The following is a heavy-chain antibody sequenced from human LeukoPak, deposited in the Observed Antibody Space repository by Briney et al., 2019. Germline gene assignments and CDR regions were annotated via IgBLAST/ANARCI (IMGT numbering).Heavy chain of an antibody. CDR2: ITSSGGDT. V-gene: IGHV1-46*01. CDR1: GYTFTNYY. CDR3: ARELRRGGYNWGCDH. J-gene: IGHJ4*02. Sequence: ASVKVSCKASGYTFTNYYMHWVRQAPGQGLGWVGMITSSGGDTTYAQKFKGRVTMTRDTSTRTVYMEVSSLTSEDTAVYYCARELRRGGYNWGCDHLGQGTLVTVSS. D-gene: IGHD5-24*01.